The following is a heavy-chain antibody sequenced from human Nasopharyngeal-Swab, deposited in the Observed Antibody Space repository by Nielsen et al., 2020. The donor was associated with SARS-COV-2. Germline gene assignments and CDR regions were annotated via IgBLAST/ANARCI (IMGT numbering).Heavy chain of an antibody. CDR2: VKNDGTTT. V-gene: IGHV3-74*01. Sequence: GESLKISCAASGFTLSEYWVHWVRHAPGKGLVWVSHVKNDGTTTTYADAVKGRFTMSRDDAKNTLYLQMNSLRTEDTAVYYCARDGQGAVDLDYWGQGSLVTVSS. J-gene: IGHJ4*02. CDR3: ARDGQGAVDLDY. CDR1: GFTLSEYW. D-gene: IGHD6-19*01.